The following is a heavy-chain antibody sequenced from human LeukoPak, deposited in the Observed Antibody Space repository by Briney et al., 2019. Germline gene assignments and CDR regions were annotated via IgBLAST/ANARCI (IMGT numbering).Heavy chain of an antibody. CDR1: GYTFTTYG. V-gene: IGHV1-18*01. J-gene: IGHJ5*02. Sequence: ASVKVSCKASGYTFTTYGIIWVRQAPGQGLEWMGWISTYNAKTKYAQNLQGRVAMTTDTSTSTVYMELRSLTSDDTAVYYCARDTGSNFFDPWGQGTLVTVSS. CDR2: ISTYNAKT. CDR3: ARDTGSNFFDP. D-gene: IGHD1-26*01.